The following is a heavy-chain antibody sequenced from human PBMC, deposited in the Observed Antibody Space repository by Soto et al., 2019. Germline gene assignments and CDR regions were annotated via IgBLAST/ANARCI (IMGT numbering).Heavy chain of an antibody. D-gene: IGHD6-13*01. CDR2: IIPIFGTA. V-gene: IGHV1-69*01. J-gene: IGHJ6*02. CDR1: GGTFSSYA. CDR3: SREGSIEAADV. Sequence: QVQLVQSGAEVKKPGSSVKVSCKASGGTFSSYAISWVRQAPGQGLEWMGGIIPIFGTANYAQKFQGRVTITADESTSTAYRELSSVRSDDRGVYCWSREGSIEAADVWGQGTTVTVSS.